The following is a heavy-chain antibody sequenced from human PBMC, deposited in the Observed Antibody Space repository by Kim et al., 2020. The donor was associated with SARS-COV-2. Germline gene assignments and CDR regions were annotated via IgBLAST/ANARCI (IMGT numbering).Heavy chain of an antibody. CDR2: IKQDGSEK. V-gene: IGHV3-7*01. Sequence: GGSLRLSCAASGFTFSSYWMSWVRQAPGKGLEWVANIKQDGSEKYYADSVKGRFTISRDNAKNSLYLQMNSLRAEDTAVYYCASFNLSGYYYYGMDLWVQGTKVTVSS. CDR1: GFTFSSYW. CDR3: ASFNLSGYYYYGMDL. D-gene: IGHD3-9*01. J-gene: IGHJ6*02.